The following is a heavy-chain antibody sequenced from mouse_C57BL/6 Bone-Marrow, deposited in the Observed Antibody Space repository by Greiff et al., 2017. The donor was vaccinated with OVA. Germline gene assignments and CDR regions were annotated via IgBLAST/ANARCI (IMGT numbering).Heavy chain of an antibody. Sequence: QVQLQQPGAELVKPGASVKLSCKASGYTFTSYWMHWVKQRPGQGLEWIGMIHPNSGSTNYNEKFKSKATLTVDKSSSTAYMQLSSLTSEDSAVYYCARGVCITTPVDYWGQGTTLTVSS. CDR1: GYTFTSYW. D-gene: IGHD1-1*01. CDR3: ARGVCITTPVDY. CDR2: IHPNSGST. V-gene: IGHV1-64*01. J-gene: IGHJ2*01.